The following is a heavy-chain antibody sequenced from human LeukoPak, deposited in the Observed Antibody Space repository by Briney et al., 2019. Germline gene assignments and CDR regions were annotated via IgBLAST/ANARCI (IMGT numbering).Heavy chain of an antibody. CDR2: INPDGSRI. Sequence: GGSLRLSCAASGFTFSSYSMNWVRQAPGKGLDWLGNINPDGSRINYVDSVKGRFTFSRDNAKNSLFLQMNSLRAEDTAVFYCARDSGYNAFDIWGQGTMVTVSS. D-gene: IGHD5-12*01. CDR3: ARDSGYNAFDI. J-gene: IGHJ3*02. CDR1: GFTFSSYS. V-gene: IGHV3-7*01.